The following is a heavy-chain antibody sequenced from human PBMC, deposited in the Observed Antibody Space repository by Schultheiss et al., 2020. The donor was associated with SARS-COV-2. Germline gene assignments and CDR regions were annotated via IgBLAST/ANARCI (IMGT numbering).Heavy chain of an antibody. J-gene: IGHJ6*02. CDR1: GFTFDDYA. CDR2: ISGSGGST. Sequence: GGSLRLSCAASGFTFDDYAMHWVRQAPGKGLEWVSAISGSGGSTYYADSVKGRFTISRDNSKNTLYLQMNSLRAEDTAVYYCARDDYSNYGMDVWGQGTLVTVSS. CDR3: ARDDYSNYGMDV. D-gene: IGHD4-11*01. V-gene: IGHV3-23*01.